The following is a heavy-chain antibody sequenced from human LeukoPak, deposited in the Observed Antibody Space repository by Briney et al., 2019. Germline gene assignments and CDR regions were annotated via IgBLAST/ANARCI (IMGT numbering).Heavy chain of an antibody. D-gene: IGHD6-6*01. CDR3: AKDLRYSSSSSYMDV. CDR1: GFTFRSYA. CDR2: ISAGGEST. J-gene: IGHJ6*03. V-gene: IGHV3-23*01. Sequence: GGSLRLSCAASGFTFRSYAMTWVRQAPGKGLEWVSSISAGGESTWHADSVKGRFTISRDNSKNTLYLQMDSLRAEDTAVYYCAKDLRYSSSSSYMDVWGKGTTVTVSS.